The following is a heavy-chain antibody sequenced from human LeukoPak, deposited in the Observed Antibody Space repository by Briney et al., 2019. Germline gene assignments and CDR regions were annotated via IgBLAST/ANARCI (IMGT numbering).Heavy chain of an antibody. CDR2: IYTSGST. CDR1: GGSISSGSYY. Sequence: PSETLSLTCTVSGGSISSGSYYWSWIRQPAGKGLEWIGRIYTSGSTNYNPSLKSRVTISVDTSKNQFSLKLSSVTAADTAVYYCARHAVTIYYGSGPGYFDYWGQGTLVTVSS. V-gene: IGHV4-61*02. J-gene: IGHJ4*02. CDR3: ARHAVTIYYGSGPGYFDY. D-gene: IGHD3-10*01.